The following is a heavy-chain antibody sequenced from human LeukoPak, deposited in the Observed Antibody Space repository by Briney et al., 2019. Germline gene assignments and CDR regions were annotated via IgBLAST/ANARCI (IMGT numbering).Heavy chain of an antibody. V-gene: IGHV4-38-2*02. D-gene: IGHD3-3*01. CDR2: IYHRGST. Sequence: PSETLSLTCTVSGYSISNGYYWGWIRQPPGKGLEWVGSIYHRGSTYYNPSLRSRVTISLDRSKKNFSLKLTSVTAADTAVYFCARGAEYYAIWRGYAGYSDYWGQGISVTVSS. CDR1: GYSISNGYY. CDR3: ARGAEYYAIWRGYAGYSDY. J-gene: IGHJ4*02.